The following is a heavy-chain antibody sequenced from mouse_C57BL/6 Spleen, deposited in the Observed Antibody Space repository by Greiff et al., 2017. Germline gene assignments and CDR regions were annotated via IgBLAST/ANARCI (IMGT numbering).Heavy chain of an antibody. V-gene: IGHV10-1*01. CDR2: IRSKSNNYAT. CDR3: VRHGVGGMDY. Sequence: EAGGGLVQPKGSLKLSCAASGFSFNTYAMNWVRQAPGKGLEWVARIRSKSNNYATYYADSVKDRFTISRDDSESMLYLQMNNLKTEDTAMYYCVRHGVGGMDYWGQGTSVTVSS. D-gene: IGHD1-1*01. CDR1: GFSFNTYA. J-gene: IGHJ4*01.